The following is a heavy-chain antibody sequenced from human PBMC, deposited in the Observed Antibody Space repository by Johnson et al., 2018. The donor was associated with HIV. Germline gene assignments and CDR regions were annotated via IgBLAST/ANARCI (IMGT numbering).Heavy chain of an antibody. CDR2: IWYDGSNK. CDR1: RFTFSRYA. V-gene: IGHV3-33*06. J-gene: IGHJ3*02. D-gene: IGHD1-26*01. Sequence: QVQVLESGGGVVQPGRSLRLSCAASRFTFSRYAMHWVRQAPGKGLEWVAVIWYDGSNKYYADSVKGRFTISRDNSKNTLYLQMNSLRAEDTAVYYCAKDDLGASGAFDIWGQGTMVTVSS. CDR3: AKDDLGASGAFDI.